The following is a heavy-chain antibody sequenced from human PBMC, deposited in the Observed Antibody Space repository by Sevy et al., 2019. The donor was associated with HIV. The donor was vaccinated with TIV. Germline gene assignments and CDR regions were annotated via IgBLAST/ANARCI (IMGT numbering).Heavy chain of an antibody. CDR1: GFTFSSYS. J-gene: IGHJ4*01. CDR3: ARDYSGSYYRFDL. Sequence: GGSLRLSCAASGFTFSSYSMNWVRQAPGKGLEWVSYISSSSSTIYYADSVKGRFTISRDNAQNSLFLQLNSLRDDDTAVYYCARDYSGSYYRFDLWGHGTLVTVSS. V-gene: IGHV3-48*02. D-gene: IGHD1-26*01. CDR2: ISSSSSTI.